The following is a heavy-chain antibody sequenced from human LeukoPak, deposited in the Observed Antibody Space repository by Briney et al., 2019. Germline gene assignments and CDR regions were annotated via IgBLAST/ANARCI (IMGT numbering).Heavy chain of an antibody. CDR1: GGSVSAFY. CDR2: VSYTGSTNHTGST. J-gene: IGHJ4*02. Sequence: KPPETLSLTCTASGGSVSAFYWSWLRQPPGKGLQWIGYVSYTGSTNHTGSTNYNPSLKSRVNISVDTSNNQFSLKLSSLTAADTAVYFCARNRVATIYGKFDYWGQGTLVTVSS. V-gene: IGHV4-59*02. D-gene: IGHD5-12*01. CDR3: ARNRVATIYGKFDY.